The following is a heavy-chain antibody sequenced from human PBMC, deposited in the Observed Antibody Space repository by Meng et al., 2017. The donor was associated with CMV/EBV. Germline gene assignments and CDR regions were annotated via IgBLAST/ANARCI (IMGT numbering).Heavy chain of an antibody. Sequence: GESLKISCAASGFTFSSYWMSWVRQAPGKGLEWVANIKQDGSEKYYVDSVKGRFTISRDNAKNSLYLQMNSLRAEDTAVYYCAGGQWELLFDYWGQGTPVTVSS. D-gene: IGHD1-26*01. V-gene: IGHV3-7*04. J-gene: IGHJ4*02. CDR2: IKQDGSEK. CDR3: AGGQWELLFDY. CDR1: GFTFSSYW.